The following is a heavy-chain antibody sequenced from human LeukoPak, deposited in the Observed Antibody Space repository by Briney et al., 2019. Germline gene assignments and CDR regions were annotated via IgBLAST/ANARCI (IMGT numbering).Heavy chain of an antibody. CDR1: DFSINSGFY. CDR2: ISYSGDT. Sequence: PSETLSLTCAGSDFSINSGFYWGWIRQPPGKGLEWIGSISYSGDTYYSPSLKSRLTMSLDTSTSQFSLTLSSVTAADTAVYYCARDPSSGWFSSWFDPWGQGTLVTVSS. CDR3: ARDPSSGWFSSWFDP. J-gene: IGHJ5*02. V-gene: IGHV4-38-2*02. D-gene: IGHD3-22*01.